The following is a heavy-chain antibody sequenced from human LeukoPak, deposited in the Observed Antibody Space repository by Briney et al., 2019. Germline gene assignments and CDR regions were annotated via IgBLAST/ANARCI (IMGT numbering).Heavy chain of an antibody. CDR3: ARVISAAAYIDY. Sequence: GGSLRLSCAASGFTFSSHWMHWVRQAPGKGLVWVSRTNSDGSSISYADSVKGRFTISRDNAKNTLYLQMDSLRAEDTAVYYCARVISAAAYIDYWGQGTLVTVSS. CDR2: TNSDGSSI. D-gene: IGHD6-13*01. V-gene: IGHV3-74*01. J-gene: IGHJ4*02. CDR1: GFTFSSHW.